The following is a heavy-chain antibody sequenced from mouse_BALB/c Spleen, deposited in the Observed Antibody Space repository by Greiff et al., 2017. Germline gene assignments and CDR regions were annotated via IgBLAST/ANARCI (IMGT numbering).Heavy chain of an antibody. D-gene: IGHD1-2*01. Sequence: EVMLVESGGGLVKPGGSLKLSCAASGFAFSSYDMSWVRQTPEKRLEWVAYISSGGGSTYYPDTVKGRFTISRDNAKNTLYLQMSSLKSEDTAMYYCARSLLRLPYFDYWGQGTTLTVSS. V-gene: IGHV5-12-1*01. J-gene: IGHJ2*01. CDR1: GFAFSSYD. CDR3: ARSLLRLPYFDY. CDR2: ISSGGGST.